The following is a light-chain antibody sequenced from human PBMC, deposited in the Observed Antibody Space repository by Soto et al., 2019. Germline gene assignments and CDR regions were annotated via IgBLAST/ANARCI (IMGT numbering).Light chain of an antibody. CDR2: GAS. V-gene: IGKV3-20*01. Sequence: ETVLTQSPGTLSLSPGETATLSCRASQSVASNSLAWYQQKPGQAPRLLVYGASGRATDIPDRFSGRGSGTDFTLTINRLEPEDFPVYYCQNYDSSPYTFGQGTKLEIK. CDR1: QSVASNS. J-gene: IGKJ2*01. CDR3: QNYDSSPYT.